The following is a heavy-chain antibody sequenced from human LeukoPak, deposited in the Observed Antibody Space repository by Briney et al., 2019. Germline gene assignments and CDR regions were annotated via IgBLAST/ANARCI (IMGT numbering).Heavy chain of an antibody. CDR1: GYNFPSYE. D-gene: IGHD1-26*01. CDR2: MKPYSGNT. CDR3: MRGSWASQ. Sequence: GASVKVSCKASGYNFPSYEIHWVRQATGQGLEWMGWMKPYSGNTGYAEKFQGRVTMTRDTSISTAYMELSSLRSDDTAVYYCMRGSWASQWGQGTLVTVSS. J-gene: IGHJ4*02. V-gene: IGHV1-8*01.